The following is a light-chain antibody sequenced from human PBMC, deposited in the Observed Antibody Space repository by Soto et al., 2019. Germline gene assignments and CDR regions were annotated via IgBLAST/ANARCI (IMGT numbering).Light chain of an antibody. CDR1: NSDVGTHNL. J-gene: IGLJ1*01. CDR3: CSYALL. V-gene: IGLV2-23*01. Sequence: QSVLTQPASVSGSPGQSITISCTGTNSDVGTHNLVSWYQQHPGKAPKLIIYEGTKRPSGVSNHFSGSKSGNTASLTISGLQAEDEADYYCCSYALLFGTGTKV. CDR2: EGT.